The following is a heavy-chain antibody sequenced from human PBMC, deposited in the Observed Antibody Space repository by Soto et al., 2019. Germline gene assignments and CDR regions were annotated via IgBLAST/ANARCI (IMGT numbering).Heavy chain of an antibody. J-gene: IGHJ6*02. Sequence: QVQLVQSGAEEKKPGASVKVSCKASGYTFTSYAMHWVRQAPGQRLEWMGWINAGNGNTKYSQKFQGRVTITRDTSASTAYMELSSLSSEDTAVYYCARAPSYYGMDVWGQRTTVTVSS. CDR3: ARAPSYYGMDV. CDR2: INAGNGNT. V-gene: IGHV1-3*05. CDR1: GYTFTSYA.